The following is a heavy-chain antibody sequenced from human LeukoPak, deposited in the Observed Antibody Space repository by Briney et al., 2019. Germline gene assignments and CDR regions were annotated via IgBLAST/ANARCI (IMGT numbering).Heavy chain of an antibody. D-gene: IGHD2-2*01. CDR3: ASFYCSSTSCYLTFDY. CDR2: IIPIFGTA. J-gene: IGHJ4*02. V-gene: IGHV1-69*13. CDR1: GGTFSSYA. Sequence: GASVKVSCKASGGTFSSYAISWVRQAPGQGLEWMGGIIPIFGTANYAQKFQGRVTITADESTSTAYMELSSLRSEDTAVYYCASFYCSSTSCYLTFDYWGQGTLVTVSS.